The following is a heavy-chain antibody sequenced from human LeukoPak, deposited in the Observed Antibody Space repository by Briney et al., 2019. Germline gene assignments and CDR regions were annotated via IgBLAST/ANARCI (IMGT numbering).Heavy chain of an antibody. Sequence: HPGGSLRLSCAASGFTVSSCYMSWVRQAPGKGLEWVSVLYSDGSTFYADSVKGRFTFSRDNSKNTLHLQMNNLRAEDTAVYYCAGAPYDSNVFPANHNYGGQEPLATFPS. CDR2: LYSDGST. D-gene: IGHD3-22*01. CDR3: AGAPYDSNVFPANHNY. CDR1: GFTVSSCY. V-gene: IGHV3-53*01. J-gene: IGHJ4*02.